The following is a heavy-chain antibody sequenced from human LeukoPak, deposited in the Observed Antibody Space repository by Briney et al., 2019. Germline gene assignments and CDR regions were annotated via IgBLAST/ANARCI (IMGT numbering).Heavy chain of an antibody. CDR2: INPNSGGT. V-gene: IGHV1-2*02. CDR3: ARAYHRATIEAY. J-gene: IGHJ4*02. Sequence: ASVKVSFKASGYTFTGYYMHWVRQAPGQGLEWMGWINPNSGGTNYAQKFQGRVTMTRDTSISTAYMELSRLRSDDTAVYYCARAYHRATIEAYWGQGTLVTVSS. D-gene: IGHD5-12*01. CDR1: GYTFTGYY.